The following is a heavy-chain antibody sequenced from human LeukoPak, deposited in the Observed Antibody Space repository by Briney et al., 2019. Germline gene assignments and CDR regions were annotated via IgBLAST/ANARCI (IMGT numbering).Heavy chain of an antibody. V-gene: IGHV1-18*04. Sequence: AAVKVSCKASGYTFTIYGISWVRQAPGQGLEWMGWISACNGNTNYAQKLQGRVTMTTDTSTSTAYMELRSLRSDDTAVYYCARNYCSSTSCYPWFDPWGQGTLVTVSS. CDR3: ARNYCSSTSCYPWFDP. CDR1: GYTFTIYG. J-gene: IGHJ5*02. CDR2: ISACNGNT. D-gene: IGHD2-2*01.